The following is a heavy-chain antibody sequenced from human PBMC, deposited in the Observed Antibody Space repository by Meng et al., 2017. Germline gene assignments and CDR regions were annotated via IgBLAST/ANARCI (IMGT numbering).Heavy chain of an antibody. V-gene: IGHV3-33*01. CDR2: IWYDGSNK. CDR3: ARGGYSSGWPYFDY. J-gene: IGHJ4*02. CDR1: GFTFSSYG. Sequence: VGLGESGGGGVQPGRSLRLSCAALGFTFSSYGMHWVRQAPGKGLEWVAVIWYDGSNKYYADSVKGRFTISRDNSKNTLYLQMNSLRAEDTAVYYCARGGYSSGWPYFDYWGQGTLVTVSS. D-gene: IGHD6-19*01.